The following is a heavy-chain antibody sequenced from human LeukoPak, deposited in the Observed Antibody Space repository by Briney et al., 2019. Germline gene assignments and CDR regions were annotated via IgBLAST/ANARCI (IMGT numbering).Heavy chain of an antibody. CDR2: IAGSSGYI. CDR1: GFTSSSYT. Sequence: GGSLRLSCAASGFTSSSYTMNWVRQAPGKGLEWVSSIAGSSGYISYADSVKGRFTISRDNAKKSLYLQMTSLTAEDTAVYYCARDRGAYCGGDCYLGFDYWGRGTLVTVSS. J-gene: IGHJ4*01. D-gene: IGHD2-21*02. V-gene: IGHV3-21*01. CDR3: ARDRGAYCGGDCYLGFDY.